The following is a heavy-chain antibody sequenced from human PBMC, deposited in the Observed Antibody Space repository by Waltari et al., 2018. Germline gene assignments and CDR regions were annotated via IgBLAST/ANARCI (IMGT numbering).Heavy chain of an antibody. J-gene: IGHJ4*02. CDR1: GFTFSSYG. Sequence: QVQLVESGGGVVQPGRSLRLSCAASGFTFSSYGMHWVRQAPGKGLEWVAVIWYDGSNKYYADSVKGRFTISRDNSKNTLYLQMNSLRAEDTAMYYCAKDLGSSTDYWGQGTLVTVSS. CDR3: AKDLGSSTDY. D-gene: IGHD1-26*01. V-gene: IGHV3-30*18. CDR2: IWYDGSNK.